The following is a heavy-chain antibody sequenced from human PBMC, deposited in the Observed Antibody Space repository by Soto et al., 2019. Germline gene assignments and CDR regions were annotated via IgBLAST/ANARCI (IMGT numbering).Heavy chain of an antibody. V-gene: IGHV3-7*01. D-gene: IGHD2-15*01. CDR2: INEDGSRT. Sequence: GGSLRLSCASSGFTLTTDWTSWVRQAPGKGLEWVASINEDGSRTYYVDSAKGRFTISRDDAKNSLYLQMISLRAEDTAVYYCAGISRGHWGQGTLVTVSS. CDR1: GFTLTTDW. CDR3: AGISRGH. J-gene: IGHJ4*02.